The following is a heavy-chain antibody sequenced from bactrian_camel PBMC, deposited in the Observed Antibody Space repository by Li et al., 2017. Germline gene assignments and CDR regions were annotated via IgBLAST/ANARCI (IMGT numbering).Heavy chain of an antibody. D-gene: IGHD3*01. CDR3: AARVTARCYLRPPSDYIY. Sequence: VESGGGSVQAGGSLRLSCAFPSFVYSWHCMAWFRQAPGKEREGVARIATGSGNTYYADSVKGRFTISRDNAKSTVDLQMNNLKPEDTAIYYCAARVTARCYLRPPSDYIYWGQGTQVTVS. V-gene: IGHV3S25*01. CDR1: SFVYSWHC. CDR2: IATGSGNT. J-gene: IGHJ4*01.